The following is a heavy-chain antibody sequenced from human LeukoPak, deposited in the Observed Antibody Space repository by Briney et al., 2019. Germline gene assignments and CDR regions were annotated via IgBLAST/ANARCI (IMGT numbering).Heavy chain of an antibody. J-gene: IGHJ4*02. CDR3: AREDYYDSSPMDY. V-gene: IGHV3-9*01. CDR1: GFTFNEYA. D-gene: IGHD3-22*01. Sequence: PGGSLRLSCAASGFTFNEYAMHWVRQAPGKGLEWVSGIKWDSGDLRYADSVKGRFTISRDNAKNTLYLQMNSLRAEDTAVYYCAREDYYDSSPMDYWGQGTLVTVSS. CDR2: IKWDSGDL.